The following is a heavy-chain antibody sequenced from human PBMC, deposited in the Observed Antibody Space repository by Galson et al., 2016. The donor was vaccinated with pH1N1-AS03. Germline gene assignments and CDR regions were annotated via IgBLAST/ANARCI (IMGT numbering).Heavy chain of an antibody. CDR3: ARGQGYNSGYFDTDY. CDR1: GFIFSGYG. D-gene: IGHD3-22*01. J-gene: IGHJ4*02. Sequence: SLRLSCAASGFIFSGYGMHWVRQTPGKGQEWVAVIWYDGSNKYYADSVKGRFTISRDNSKNTLYLQMSSLRAEDTAVYYCARGQGYNSGYFDTDYWGRGTLVTVSS. CDR2: IWYDGSNK. V-gene: IGHV3-33*01.